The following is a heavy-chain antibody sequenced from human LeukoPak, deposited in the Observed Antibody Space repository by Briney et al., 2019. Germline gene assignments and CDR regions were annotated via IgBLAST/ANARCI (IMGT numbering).Heavy chain of an antibody. CDR2: INRDGSTT. J-gene: IGHJ4*02. Sequence: GGSLRLSYAASGFTFSNYWVHWVRQAPGKGLVWVSRINRDGSTTNYADSVKGRITVSRDNAKNTLNLQMNSLRAEDTAVYYCARDKKSGESSEIDYWGQGTLVTVSS. D-gene: IGHD3-10*01. CDR1: GFTFSNYW. V-gene: IGHV3-74*01. CDR3: ARDKKSGESSEIDY.